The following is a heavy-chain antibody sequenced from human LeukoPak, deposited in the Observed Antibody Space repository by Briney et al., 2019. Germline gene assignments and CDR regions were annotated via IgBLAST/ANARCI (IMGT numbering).Heavy chain of an antibody. D-gene: IGHD6-13*01. Sequence: GGSLRLSCAASGFTFSSYAMSWVRQAPGKGLEWVSAISGSGGSTYYADSVKGRFTISRDNSKNTLYLQMNSLRAEDTAVYYCAIDDKDSSSWYQRYYYYGMDVWGQGTTVTVSS. CDR1: GFTFSSYA. CDR2: ISGSGGST. J-gene: IGHJ6*02. CDR3: AIDDKDSSSWYQRYYYYGMDV. V-gene: IGHV3-23*01.